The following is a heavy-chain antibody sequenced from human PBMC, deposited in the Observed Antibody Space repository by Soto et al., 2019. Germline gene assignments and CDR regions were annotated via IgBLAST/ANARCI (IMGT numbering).Heavy chain of an antibody. D-gene: IGHD2-15*01. J-gene: IGHJ4*02. CDR3: AKDHFSGPAPNYFDY. Sequence: GGSLRLSGAASGFSFSNYAMSWVRQAPGKGLEWVSGISGSAVSTYYADSVKGRFTISRDTSKNMLYLKMNSLRTDDTAVYYCAKDHFSGPAPNYFDYWGQGTLVTVSS. V-gene: IGHV3-23*01. CDR2: ISGSAVST. CDR1: GFSFSNYA.